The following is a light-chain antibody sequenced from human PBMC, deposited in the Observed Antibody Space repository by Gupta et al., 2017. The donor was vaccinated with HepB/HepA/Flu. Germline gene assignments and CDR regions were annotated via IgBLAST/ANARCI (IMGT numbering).Light chain of an antibody. J-gene: IGLJ3*02. CDR1: SGINVGTYR. Sequence: QAVLPQPSSLSASPGASASLTCTLRSGINVGTYRIYWYQQKPGSPPQYLLRYKSDSDKQQGSGVPSRFSGSKDASANAGILLISGLQSEDEDDYYCMIWHSSACVFGGGTKLTVL. V-gene: IGLV5-45*02. CDR3: MIWHSSACV. CDR2: YKSDSDK.